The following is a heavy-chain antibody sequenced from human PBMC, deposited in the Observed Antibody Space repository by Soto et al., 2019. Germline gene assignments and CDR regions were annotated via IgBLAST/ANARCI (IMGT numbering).Heavy chain of an antibody. Sequence: QVQLQESGPGLVKPSETLSLTCTVSGGSISSYYWSWIRQPPGKGLEWIGYMYNTGSTVYNPSLKSRVTISVDTSKNQFHLKLNAVTAADTAVYYCARDLWGYCGTDCYPLDVWGQGTTVTVSS. CDR2: MYNTGST. D-gene: IGHD2-21*02. J-gene: IGHJ6*02. V-gene: IGHV4-59*01. CDR1: GGSISSYY. CDR3: ARDLWGYCGTDCYPLDV.